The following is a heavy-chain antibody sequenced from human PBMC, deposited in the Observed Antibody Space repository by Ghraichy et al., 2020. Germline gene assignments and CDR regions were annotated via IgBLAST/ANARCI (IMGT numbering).Heavy chain of an antibody. D-gene: IGHD4-11*01. V-gene: IGHV3-11*06. CDR2: ISSGGTYM. CDR1: GFSLSAYY. CDR3: ARSPTDYSNDY. J-gene: IGHJ4*02. Sequence: GGSLRLSCAASGFSLSAYYMTWIRQAPGKGLEWVAYISSGGTYMNYVDSVKGRFTISRDNAKNSLHLQMNSLTPEDTAVYYCARSPTDYSNDYWGQGTLVTVSS.